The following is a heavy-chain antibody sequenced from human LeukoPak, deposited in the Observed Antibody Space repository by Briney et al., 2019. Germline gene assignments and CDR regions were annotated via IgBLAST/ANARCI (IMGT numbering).Heavy chain of an antibody. V-gene: IGHV6-1*01. J-gene: IGHJ5*01. CDR1: GDTVSSTSGA. CDR3: ARERIDSFDS. Sequence: SQTLSLTCAISGDTVSSTSGAWNWIRQSPSRGLEWLGRTYYRSKWLNDYAVSVKSRLTFSPDTSKNQVSLQLNSVIPEDTAVYYCARERIDSFDSWGQGTLVTVSS. CDR2: TYYRSKWLN. D-gene: IGHD3-16*02.